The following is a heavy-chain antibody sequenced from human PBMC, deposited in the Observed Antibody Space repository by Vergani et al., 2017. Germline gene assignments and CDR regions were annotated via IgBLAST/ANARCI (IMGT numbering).Heavy chain of an antibody. CDR1: GFALNRHA. Sequence: QVQLVESGGGVVQPGTSLRLSCVVSGFALNRHAMYWVRQAPGKGLEWVVGISFDGTNEYYQDLVKGRFTISRDIDKNTLYLQVRSLRLEDTGVYHCVRDRGLCAGGRCYTEAWDDWGQGTPVTVSS. V-gene: IGHV3-30-3*01. J-gene: IGHJ4*02. CDR2: ISFDGTNE. D-gene: IGHD2-2*02. CDR3: VRDRGLCAGGRCYTEAWDD.